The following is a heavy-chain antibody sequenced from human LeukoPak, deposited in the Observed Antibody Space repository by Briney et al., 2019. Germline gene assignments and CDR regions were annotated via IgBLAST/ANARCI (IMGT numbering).Heavy chain of an antibody. CDR2: ISSSGSTI. V-gene: IGHV3-48*03. Sequence: GGSLRLSCAASGFTFSSYEVNWVRQAPGMGLEWVSYISSSGSTIYYADSVKGRFTISRDNAKNSLYLQMNSLRAEDTAVYYCARDATGDSPFDPWGQGTLVTVSS. CDR1: GFTFSSYE. D-gene: IGHD7-27*01. CDR3: ARDATGDSPFDP. J-gene: IGHJ5*02.